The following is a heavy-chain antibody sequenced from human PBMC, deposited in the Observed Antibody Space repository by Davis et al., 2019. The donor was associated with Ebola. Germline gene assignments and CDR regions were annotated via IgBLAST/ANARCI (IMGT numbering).Heavy chain of an antibody. V-gene: IGHV1-8*03. Sequence: ASVKVSCKASGYTFINYDINCVRQATGQGPEWMGWVNPNSGNTGYAQRFQGRVTITRNTSISTVYMELSSLRSEDTAVFYCARGSSPEWRATMDVWGKGTTVTVSS. D-gene: IGHD1-14*01. J-gene: IGHJ6*03. CDR3: ARGSSPEWRATMDV. CDR1: GYTFINYD. CDR2: VNPNSGNT.